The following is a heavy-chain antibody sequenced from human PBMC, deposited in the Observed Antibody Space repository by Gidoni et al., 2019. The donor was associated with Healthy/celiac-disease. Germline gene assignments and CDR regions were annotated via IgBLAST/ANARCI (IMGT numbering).Heavy chain of an antibody. Sequence: QVQLVESGGGVVQPGRSLRLYCAASGFPFSSYAMHWVRQAPGKGLEWVAVISYDGSNKYYADSVKGRFTISRDNSKNTLYLQMNSLRAEDTAVYYCARDEVVVITKGFDYWGQGTLVTVSS. CDR2: ISYDGSNK. CDR1: GFPFSSYA. CDR3: ARDEVVVITKGFDY. V-gene: IGHV3-30-3*01. J-gene: IGHJ4*02. D-gene: IGHD3-22*01.